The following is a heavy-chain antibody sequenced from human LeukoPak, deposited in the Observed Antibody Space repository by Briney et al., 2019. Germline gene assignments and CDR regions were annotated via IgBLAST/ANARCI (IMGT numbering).Heavy chain of an antibody. V-gene: IGHV1-46*01. CDR2: INPSGGST. CDR1: GYTFTSYY. J-gene: IGHJ4*02. CDR3: ARGRRDVYDSSGYYYDY. Sequence: ASVKVSCKASGYTFTSYYMHWVRQAPGQGLEWMGIINPSGGSTSYAQKFQGRVTMTRDTSTSTVYMELSSLRSEDTAVYYCARGRRDVYDSSGYYYDYWGQGTLVTVSS. D-gene: IGHD3-22*01.